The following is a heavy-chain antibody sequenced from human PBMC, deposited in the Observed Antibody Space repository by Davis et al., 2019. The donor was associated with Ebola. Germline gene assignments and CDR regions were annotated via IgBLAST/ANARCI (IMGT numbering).Heavy chain of an antibody. D-gene: IGHD4-17*01. CDR2: INSDGSST. Sequence: HTGGSLRLSCAASGFTFSSYWMHWVRQAPGKGLVWVSRINSDGSSTSYADSVKGRFTISRDNAKNTLYLQMNSLRAEDTAVYYCARIPSDYGDTTYYYYYGMDVWGKGTTVTVSS. CDR3: ARIPSDYGDTTYYYYYGMDV. CDR1: GFTFSSYW. V-gene: IGHV3-74*01. J-gene: IGHJ6*04.